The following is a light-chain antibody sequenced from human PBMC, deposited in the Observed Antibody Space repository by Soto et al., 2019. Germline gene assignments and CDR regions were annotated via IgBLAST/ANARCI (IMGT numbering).Light chain of an antibody. CDR2: RNN. Sequence: QSVLTQAPSASGTPGQRVTVSCSGSSSNIGSNYVYWYQQLPGTAPKLLIYRNNQRPSGVPDRFSGSKSGTSASLAISGLRSEDEADYYCAAWDDSLSAHVFGTGTKVTVL. CDR1: SSNIGSNY. V-gene: IGLV1-47*01. J-gene: IGLJ1*01. CDR3: AAWDDSLSAHV.